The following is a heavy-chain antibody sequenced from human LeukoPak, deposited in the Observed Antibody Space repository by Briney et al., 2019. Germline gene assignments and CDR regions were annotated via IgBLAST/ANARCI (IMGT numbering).Heavy chain of an antibody. J-gene: IGHJ4*02. CDR2: INPNSGDT. CDR1: GYTFTGYY. V-gene: IGHV1-2*02. CDR3: ARDGAQLYYYDS. D-gene: IGHD3-22*01. Sequence: GASVKVSCKASGYTFTGYYIHWVRLAPGQGLEWMGWINPNSGDTNSAQKFQGRVTMTRDTSISTAYMELSRLRSDDTAVYYCARDGAQLYYYDSWGQGTLVTVSS.